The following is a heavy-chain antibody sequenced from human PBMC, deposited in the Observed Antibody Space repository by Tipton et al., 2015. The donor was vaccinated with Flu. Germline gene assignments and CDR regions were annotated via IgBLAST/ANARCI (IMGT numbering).Heavy chain of an antibody. CDR3: ARSPGYYFDY. CDR1: GGSFSGYY. V-gene: IGHV4-34*01. J-gene: IGHJ4*02. Sequence: LRLSCAVYGGSFSGYYWSWIRQPPGKGLEWIGEINHSGSTNYNPSLKSRVTISVDTSKNQFSLKLSSVTAADTAVYYCARSPGYYFDYWGQGTLVTVSS. CDR2: INHSGST.